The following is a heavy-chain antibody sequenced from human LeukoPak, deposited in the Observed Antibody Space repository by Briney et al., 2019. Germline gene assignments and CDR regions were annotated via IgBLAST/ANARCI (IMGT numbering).Heavy chain of an antibody. V-gene: IGHV4-61*05. D-gene: IGHD4-23*01. CDR1: GGSISSSSYY. CDR3: ARALRGKLDAFDI. Sequence: PSETLSLTCTVSGGSISSSSYYWGWIRQPPGKGLGWIGYIYYSGSTNYNPSLKSRVTISVDTSKNQFSLKLSSVTAADTAVYYCARALRGKLDAFDIWGQGTMVTVSS. J-gene: IGHJ3*02. CDR2: IYYSGST.